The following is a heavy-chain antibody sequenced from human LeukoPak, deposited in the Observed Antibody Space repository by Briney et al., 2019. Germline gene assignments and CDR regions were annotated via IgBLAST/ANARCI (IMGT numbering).Heavy chain of an antibody. CDR3: AGEPTYSNSWHTSCDY. D-gene: IGHD6-13*01. CDR2: IKQDGSEK. V-gene: IGHV3-7*01. Sequence: GGSLRLSCAASGFTFSSYWMSWVRQAPGKGLEWVANIKQDGSEKYYVDSVKGRSTISRDNAKNSLYLQMNSLRAEDTAVYYCAGEPTYSNSWHTSCDYWGPGILVTVSS. CDR1: GFTFSSYW. J-gene: IGHJ4*02.